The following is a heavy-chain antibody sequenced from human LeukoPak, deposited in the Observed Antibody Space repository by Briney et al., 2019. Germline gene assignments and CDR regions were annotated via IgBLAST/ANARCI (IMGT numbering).Heavy chain of an antibody. CDR3: AKDYYGSGTYFFDY. D-gene: IGHD3-10*01. Sequence: GGSLRLSCAASGFTFDDYAMHWVRQAPGKGLEWVSSISWNRGTIGYADSAKGRFIISRDNAKNSLYLQMNSLRPEDTAFYYCAKDYYGSGTYFFDYWGQGTLVTVSS. V-gene: IGHV3-9*01. CDR1: GFTFDDYA. J-gene: IGHJ4*02. CDR2: ISWNRGTI.